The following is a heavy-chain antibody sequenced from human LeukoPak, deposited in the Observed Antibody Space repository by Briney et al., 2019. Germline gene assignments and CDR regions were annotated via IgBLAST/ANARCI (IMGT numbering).Heavy chain of an antibody. CDR3: ARVNHDSPVYSYYYYYYMDV. Sequence: SETLSLTCAVYGGSFSGYYWSWIRRPPGKGLEWIGEINHSGSTNYNPSLKSRVTISVDTSKNQFSLKLSSVTAADTAVYYCARVNHDSPVYSYYYYYYMDVWGKGTTVTISS. J-gene: IGHJ6*03. CDR1: GGSFSGYY. D-gene: IGHD3-22*01. V-gene: IGHV4-34*01. CDR2: INHSGST.